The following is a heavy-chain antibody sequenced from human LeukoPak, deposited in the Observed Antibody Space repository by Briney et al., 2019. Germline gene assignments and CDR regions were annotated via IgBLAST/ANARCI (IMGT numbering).Heavy chain of an antibody. Sequence: GGSLRLSCAASGFTFSSYGMHWVRQAPGKGLEWVAVIWYDGSNKYYADSVKGRFTISRDNSKNTLYLQMSSLRAEDTAVYYCAKEKDYMDVWGKGTTVTVSS. J-gene: IGHJ6*03. V-gene: IGHV3-33*06. CDR1: GFTFSSYG. CDR3: AKEKDYMDV. CDR2: IWYDGSNK.